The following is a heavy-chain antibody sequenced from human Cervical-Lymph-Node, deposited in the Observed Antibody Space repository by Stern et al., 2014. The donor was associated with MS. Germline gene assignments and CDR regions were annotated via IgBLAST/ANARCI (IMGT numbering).Heavy chain of an antibody. CDR1: GGTFSTYS. V-gene: IGHV1-69*06. J-gene: IGHJ4*02. CDR2: IILICGTV. Sequence: VQLVESGAEVKRPGSSVRVACKASGGTFSTYSISWVRQAPGQGLEWSGWIILICGTVSYAQKFHGRVTMSADKSTSTAYLDLTSLRSEDTAMYYCARYRGTFYFDNWGQGTLVTVSS. D-gene: IGHD1-1*01. CDR3: ARYRGTFYFDN.